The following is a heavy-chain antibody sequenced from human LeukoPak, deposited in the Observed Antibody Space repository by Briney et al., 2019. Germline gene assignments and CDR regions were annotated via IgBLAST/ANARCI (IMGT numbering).Heavy chain of an antibody. CDR1: GFTFSSYW. J-gene: IGHJ4*02. V-gene: IGHV3-7*01. Sequence: GGSLRLSCAASGFTFSSYWMTWVRQAPGKGLEWVANIKHDGSEKYYVDSVKGRFTISRDNAKNSLYLQMNSLRAEDTAVYYCARLKSYYDSSGYIVGIDYWGQGTLVTVSS. CDR3: ARLKSYYDSSGYIVGIDY. D-gene: IGHD3-22*01. CDR2: IKHDGSEK.